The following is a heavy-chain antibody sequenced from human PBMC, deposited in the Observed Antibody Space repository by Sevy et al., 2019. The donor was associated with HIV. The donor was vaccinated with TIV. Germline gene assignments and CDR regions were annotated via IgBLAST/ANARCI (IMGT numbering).Heavy chain of an antibody. V-gene: IGHV3-15*01. CDR1: GFTFSNAW. CDR2: IKSKTDGGTT. Sequence: GGSLRLSCVASGFTFSNAWMSWVRQAPGKGLEWVGRIKSKTDGGTTDYAEPVKGRFTISRDDSKNTLYLQMNSLKTDDTAVYYCTTDRGGGSYWHYYYYGMDVWGQGTTVTVSS. D-gene: IGHD1-26*01. J-gene: IGHJ6*02. CDR3: TTDRGGGSYWHYYYYGMDV.